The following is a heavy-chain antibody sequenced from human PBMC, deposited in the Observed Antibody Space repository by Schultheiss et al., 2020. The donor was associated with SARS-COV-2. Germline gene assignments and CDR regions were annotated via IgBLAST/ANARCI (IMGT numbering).Heavy chain of an antibody. CDR3: ARGGYYYGSGSYYSNFDY. D-gene: IGHD3-10*01. Sequence: SVKVSCKASGGTFSSYAISWVRQAPGQGLEWMGGIIPIFGTANYAQKFQGRVTITADESTSTAYMELSSLRSEDTAVYYCARGGYYYGSGSYYSNFDYWGQGTLVTVSS. J-gene: IGHJ4*02. V-gene: IGHV1-69*13. CDR1: GGTFSSYA. CDR2: IIPIFGTA.